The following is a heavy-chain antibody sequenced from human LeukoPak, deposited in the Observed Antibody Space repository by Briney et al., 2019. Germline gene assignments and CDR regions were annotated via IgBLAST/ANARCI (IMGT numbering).Heavy chain of an antibody. V-gene: IGHV1-8*02. J-gene: IGHJ4*02. CDR2: MSPNSGDT. CDR3: ARRNFDYFDS. CDR1: GGTFSSYA. Sequence: ASVKVSCKASGGTFSSYAISWVRQAPGQGLEWMGWMSPNSGDTGYAQKFQDRVTMTRNTSISTAYMELSSLRSDDTAVYYCARRNFDYFDSWGQGTLVSVSS. D-gene: IGHD1-7*01.